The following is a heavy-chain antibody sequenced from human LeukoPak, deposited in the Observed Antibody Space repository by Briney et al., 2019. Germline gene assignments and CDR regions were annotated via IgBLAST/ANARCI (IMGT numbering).Heavy chain of an antibody. J-gene: IGHJ5*02. V-gene: IGHV4-59*12. CDR3: ARVEDSGYDYRGRFDP. Sequence: PSETLSLTCTVSGGSISTYYWSWIRQPPGKGLEWIGYIYYTGSTKYNPSLKSRVPIYVDTSKNQFSPKLSSVTAADTAVYYCARVEDSGYDYRGRFDPWGQGTLVTVSS. CDR1: GGSISTYY. D-gene: IGHD5-12*01. CDR2: IYYTGST.